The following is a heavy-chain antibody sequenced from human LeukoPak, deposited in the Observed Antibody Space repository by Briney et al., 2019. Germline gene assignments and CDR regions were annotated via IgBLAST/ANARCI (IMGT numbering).Heavy chain of an antibody. CDR1: GGSVSTGTYF. Sequence: SETLSLTCTVSGGSVSTGTYFWSWIRQPPGKGLEWIGEIFYSGSTNYNPSLKSRVTISVDRSKSQFSLKMASVTAADTAIYYCVRNGRYCLDYWGQGTLVTVSS. J-gene: IGHJ4*02. CDR3: VRNGRYCLDY. V-gene: IGHV4-61*01. CDR2: IFYSGST. D-gene: IGHD1-14*01.